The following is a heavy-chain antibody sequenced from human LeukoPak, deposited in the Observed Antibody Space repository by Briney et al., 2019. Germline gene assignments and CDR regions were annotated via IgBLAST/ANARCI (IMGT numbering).Heavy chain of an antibody. J-gene: IGHJ4*02. D-gene: IGHD4-17*01. Sequence: GGSLRLSCAASGFTFSNYGMHWVRQAPGKGLEWVAVISYDGSNKYYADSVKGRFTISRDNSKSTLYLQMNSLRAEDTAVYYCARWAYGDSKGSYFDYWGQGTLVTVSP. V-gene: IGHV3-30*03. CDR2: ISYDGSNK. CDR1: GFTFSNYG. CDR3: ARWAYGDSKGSYFDY.